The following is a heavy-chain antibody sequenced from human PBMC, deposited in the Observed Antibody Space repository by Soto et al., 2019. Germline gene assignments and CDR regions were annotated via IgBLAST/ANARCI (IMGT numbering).Heavy chain of an antibody. Sequence: GGSLRLSCAASGFTVSSNYMSWVRQAPGKGLEWVSVIYSGGSTYYADSVKGRFTISRDNSKNTLYLQMNSLRAEDTAVYCCARDLGYCNGGSCYDYYYYGMDVWGKGTTVTVSS. D-gene: IGHD2-15*01. CDR3: ARDLGYCNGGSCYDYYYYGMDV. CDR1: GFTVSSNY. V-gene: IGHV3-53*01. CDR2: IYSGGST. J-gene: IGHJ6*04.